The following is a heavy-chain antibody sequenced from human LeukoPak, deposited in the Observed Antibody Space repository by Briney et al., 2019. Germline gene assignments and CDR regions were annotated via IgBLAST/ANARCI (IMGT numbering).Heavy chain of an antibody. V-gene: IGHV4-39*01. D-gene: IGHD1-26*01. CDR2: IYYSGST. CDR1: GGSISSSSYY. J-gene: IGHJ4*02. CDR3: ARQGVGGGELPGDY. Sequence: PSETLSLTCTVSGGSISSSSYYWGWIRQPPGKGLEWIGSIYYSGSTYYNPSLKSRVTISVDTSKNQFSLKLSSVTAADTAVYYCARQGVGGGELPGDYGAREPLVTVS.